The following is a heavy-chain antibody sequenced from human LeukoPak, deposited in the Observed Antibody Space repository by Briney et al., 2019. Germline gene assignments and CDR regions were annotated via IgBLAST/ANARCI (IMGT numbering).Heavy chain of an antibody. CDR1: GFTFSSYS. D-gene: IGHD1-26*01. CDR2: ISSSSSYI. CDR3: AAIPGTVELDY. Sequence: GSLRLSCAAFGFTFSSYSMNWVRQAPGKGLEWVSSISSSSSYIYYADSVKGRFTISRDNAKNSLYLQMNSLRAEDTAVYYCAAIPGTVELDYWGQGTLVTVSS. J-gene: IGHJ4*02. V-gene: IGHV3-21*01.